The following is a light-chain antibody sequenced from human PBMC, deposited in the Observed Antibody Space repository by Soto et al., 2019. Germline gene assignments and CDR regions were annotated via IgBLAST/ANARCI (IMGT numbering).Light chain of an antibody. Sequence: EIVLTQSPGTLSLSPGERATLSCRASQSVDSTYLAWYQQKPDQSPRLLIYATSTRAAGIPDRFSGSGSGTDFTLTISRLEPDDVAVYYCQRYASSPPWTFVQRTQVDIK. CDR3: QRYASSPPWT. CDR2: ATS. CDR1: QSVDSTY. V-gene: IGKV3-20*01. J-gene: IGKJ1*01.